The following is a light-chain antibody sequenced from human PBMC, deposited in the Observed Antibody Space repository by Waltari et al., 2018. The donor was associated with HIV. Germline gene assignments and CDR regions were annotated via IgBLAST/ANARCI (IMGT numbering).Light chain of an antibody. J-gene: IGLJ6*01. V-gene: IGLV2-14*01. CDR2: EIT. Sequence: SPLTQPASVSGSPGQSITIACTGTSRDVGFNKYVSWYQQYPGKAPKVIIYEITNRASGVSSRFSASRSGNTASLTISGLQAEDEADYYCSAYTTDSDWVFGSGTKVTVL. CDR1: SRDVGFNKY. CDR3: SAYTTDSDWV.